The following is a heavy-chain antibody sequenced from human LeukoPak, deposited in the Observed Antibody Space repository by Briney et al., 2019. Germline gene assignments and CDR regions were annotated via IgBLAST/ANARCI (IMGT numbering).Heavy chain of an antibody. D-gene: IGHD1-26*01. J-gene: IGHJ3*02. CDR3: ARDRRRELLHAFDI. CDR1: GGSISTYY. Sequence: SETLSLTCTVSGGSISTYYWSWIRQPPGKGLEWIGYIYYSGSTNYNPSLKSRVTISVDTSKNQFSLKLSSVTAADTAVYYCARDRRRELLHAFDIWGQGTMVTVSS. CDR2: IYYSGST. V-gene: IGHV4-59*01.